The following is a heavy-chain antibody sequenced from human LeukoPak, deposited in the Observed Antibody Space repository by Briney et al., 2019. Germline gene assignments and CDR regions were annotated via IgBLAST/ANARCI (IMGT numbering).Heavy chain of an antibody. Sequence: GGSLTLSCIVSGFTFGEYAMSWVRQAPGKGLEWVGFIRSKDSGGTTEYAASVKGRFTISRDDSKSIAHLQMNGLKTEDTAVYYCPRYYDYWRIFDYWGQGTLVTVSS. D-gene: IGHD3-3*01. CDR3: PRYYDYWRIFDY. CDR2: IRSKDSGGTT. CDR1: GFTFGEYA. V-gene: IGHV3-49*04. J-gene: IGHJ4*02.